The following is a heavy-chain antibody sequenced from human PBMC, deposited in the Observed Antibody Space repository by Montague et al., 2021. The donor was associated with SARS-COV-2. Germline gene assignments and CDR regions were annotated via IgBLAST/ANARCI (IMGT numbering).Heavy chain of an antibody. V-gene: IGHV4-39*01. J-gene: IGHJ4*02. Sequence: SETLSLTCTVSGASISSRCYYWVWIRQPPGKGLDWIGFKYYSGSTYYNPTLKSRVTISVDTTKNQFSLKVSSVTAADTAVYYCATLPSRITIFGVVQGYYFDDWGQGTLVTVSS. CDR1: GASISSRCYY. CDR3: ATLPSRITIFGVVQGYYFDD. CDR2: KYYSGST. D-gene: IGHD3-3*01.